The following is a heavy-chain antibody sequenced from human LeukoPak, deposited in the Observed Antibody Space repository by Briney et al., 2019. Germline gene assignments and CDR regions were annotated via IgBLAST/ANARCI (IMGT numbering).Heavy chain of an antibody. CDR3: ARSIVVVDEGPYYYYGMDV. CDR2: IIPIFGTA. J-gene: IGHJ6*02. CDR1: GGTFSSYA. Sequence: ASVKVSCKASGGTFSSYAISWVRQAPGQGLEWMGGIIPIFGTANYAQKFQGRVTITADESTSTAYMGLSSLRSEDTAVYYCARSIVVVDEGPYYYYGMDVWGQGTTVTVSS. D-gene: IGHD2-15*01. V-gene: IGHV1-69*13.